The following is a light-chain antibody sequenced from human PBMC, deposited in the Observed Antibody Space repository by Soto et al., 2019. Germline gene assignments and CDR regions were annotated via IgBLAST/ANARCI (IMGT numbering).Light chain of an antibody. J-gene: IGKJ4*02. V-gene: IGKV3-11*01. CDR2: DAS. CDR3: QKRSSCPLT. Sequence: EIVLTQSPATLSLSPGEIANLSCRASQNVGGYLAWYQQKPGQAPRLLISDASNRAAGIPARFSGSGSGTDFTLTISSLEPEDFAVYYCQKRSSCPLTFGGGTKVEIK. CDR1: QNVGGY.